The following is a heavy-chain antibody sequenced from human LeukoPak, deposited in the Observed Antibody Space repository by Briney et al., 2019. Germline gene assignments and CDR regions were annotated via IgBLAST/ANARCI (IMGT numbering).Heavy chain of an antibody. CDR3: ARDSGSYLAEYFQH. J-gene: IGHJ1*01. CDR1: GYSISSGSYY. CDR2: IYTSGST. Sequence: SETLSLTCTVSGYSISSGSYYWSWIRQPAGKGLEWIGRIYTSGSTNYNPSLKSRVTISVDTSKNQFSLKLSSVTAADTAVYYCARDSGSYLAEYFQHWGQGTLVTVSS. V-gene: IGHV4-61*02. D-gene: IGHD1-26*01.